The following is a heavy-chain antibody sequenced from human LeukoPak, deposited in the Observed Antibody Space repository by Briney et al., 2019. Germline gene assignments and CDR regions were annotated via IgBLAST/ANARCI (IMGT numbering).Heavy chain of an antibody. D-gene: IGHD5-18*01. CDR3: ARVSVDTAMVTPSGFDY. J-gene: IGHJ4*02. CDR2: ISSSSSYI. CDR1: GFTFSSYS. Sequence: PGGSLRLSCAASGFTFSSYSMNWVRQAPGKGLEWVSSISSSSSYIYYADSVKGRLTISRDNAKNSLYLQMNSLRAEDTAVYYCARVSVDTAMVTPSGFDYWGQGTLVTVSS. V-gene: IGHV3-21*01.